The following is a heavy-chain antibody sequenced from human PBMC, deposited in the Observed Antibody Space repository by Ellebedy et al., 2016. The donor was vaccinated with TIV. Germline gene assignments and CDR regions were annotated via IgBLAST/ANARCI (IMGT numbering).Heavy chain of an antibody. CDR3: ARDVIHYFDY. J-gene: IGHJ4*02. Sequence: AASVKVSCKASGVTFSRYAVSWVRQAPGQGLEWMGTLIPMYGKTHYAQKLQGRVTITADESTSTAYMELSSLRSEDTAVYYCARDVIHYFDYWGQGTLVTVSS. CDR1: GVTFSRYA. D-gene: IGHD3-16*02. CDR2: LIPMYGKT. V-gene: IGHV1-69*13.